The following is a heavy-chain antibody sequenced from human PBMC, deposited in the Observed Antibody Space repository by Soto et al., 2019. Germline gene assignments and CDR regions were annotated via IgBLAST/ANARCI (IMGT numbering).Heavy chain of an antibody. D-gene: IGHD3-22*01. CDR1: GYTFTSYG. CDR3: ARAPNYYDSSGHSFDP. V-gene: IGHV1-18*04. Sequence: ASVKVSCKASGYTFTSYGISWVRQAPGQGLEWMGWISAYNGNTNYAQKLQGRVTMTTDTSTSTAYMELRSLRSDDTAVYYCARAPNYYDSSGHSFDPSGQGTLVTVSS. J-gene: IGHJ5*02. CDR2: ISAYNGNT.